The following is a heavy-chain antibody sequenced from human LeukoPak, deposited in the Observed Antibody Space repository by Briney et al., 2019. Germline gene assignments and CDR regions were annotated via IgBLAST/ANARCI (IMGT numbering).Heavy chain of an antibody. Sequence: PGGSLRLSCAASGFTFSSYSMNWVRQAPGKGLEWVSSISSSSSYIYYADSVKGRFTISRDNAKNSLYLQMNSLRAEDTAVYYCARDRERYDFWSGYYSFDPWGQGTLVTVSS. J-gene: IGHJ5*02. V-gene: IGHV3-21*01. CDR1: GFTFSSYS. D-gene: IGHD3-3*01. CDR2: ISSSSSYI. CDR3: ARDRERYDFWSGYYSFDP.